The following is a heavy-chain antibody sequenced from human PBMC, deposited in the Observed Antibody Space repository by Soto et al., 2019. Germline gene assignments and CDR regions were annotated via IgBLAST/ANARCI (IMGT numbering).Heavy chain of an antibody. V-gene: IGHV3-7*04. J-gene: IGHJ4*02. Sequence: EVHLVESGGGLVQPGGSLRLSCAASGFSFSNYWMNWARQAPGKGLEWVALIKPDGTETNYVDSVKGRFTISRDNANNSLYLQMNNLRVEATAVYYCARDLGWYRGDYWGQGTLVTVSS. CDR1: GFSFSNYW. CDR3: ARDLGWYRGDY. CDR2: IKPDGTET. D-gene: IGHD6-19*01.